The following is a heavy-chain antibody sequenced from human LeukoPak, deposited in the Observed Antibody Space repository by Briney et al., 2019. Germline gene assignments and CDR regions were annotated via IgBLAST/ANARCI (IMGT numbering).Heavy chain of an antibody. J-gene: IGHJ4*02. D-gene: IGHD2-2*01. V-gene: IGHV4-59*01. Sequence: SETLSLTCTVSGGSISNYYWSWIRQPPGERMEWIGYVYYTGTINYNPSLKSRVTISVDTSKNQFSLKLSSVTAVDTAMYYCAKEIEGLGVPARRWFDNWGQGTLVTVSS. CDR3: AKEIEGLGVPARRWFDN. CDR1: GGSISNYY. CDR2: VYYTGTI.